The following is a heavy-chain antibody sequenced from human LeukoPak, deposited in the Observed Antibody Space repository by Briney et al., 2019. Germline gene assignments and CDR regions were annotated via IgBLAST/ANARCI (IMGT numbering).Heavy chain of an antibody. Sequence: ASVKVSCKASGGTFSSYTITWVRQAPGQGLEWMGGISPISGTTNYAQKFQGRVTITTDESTSTAYMELSSLRSEDTAVYYCATPPTGTTTTGEYYFDYWGQGALVTVSS. D-gene: IGHD1-1*01. J-gene: IGHJ4*02. CDR3: ATPPTGTTTTGEYYFDY. V-gene: IGHV1-69*05. CDR2: ISPISGTT. CDR1: GGTFSSYT.